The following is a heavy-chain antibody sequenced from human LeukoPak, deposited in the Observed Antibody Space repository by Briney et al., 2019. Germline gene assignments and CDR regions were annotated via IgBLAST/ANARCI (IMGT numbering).Heavy chain of an antibody. CDR2: ISGSGVST. Sequence: GGSLRLSCAASGFTFSSFGMSWVRQAPGKGLEWVSAISGSGVSTYYADSVKGRFTISRDNSKNTLYLQMNSLRAEDTALYYCARRGNWNYLDYWGQGTLVTVSS. J-gene: IGHJ4*02. V-gene: IGHV3-23*01. CDR3: ARRGNWNYLDY. D-gene: IGHD1-1*01. CDR1: GFTFSSFG.